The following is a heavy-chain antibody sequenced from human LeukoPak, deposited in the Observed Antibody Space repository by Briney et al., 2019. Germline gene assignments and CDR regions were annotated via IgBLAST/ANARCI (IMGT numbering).Heavy chain of an antibody. V-gene: IGHV4-4*07. J-gene: IGHJ4*02. D-gene: IGHD3-10*01. CDR1: GGSISSYY. CDR3: ARDRYYYGSGSYYGTDY. CDR2: IYTSGST. Sequence: SETLSLTCTVSGGSISSYYWSWIRQPAGKGLEWIGRIYTSGSTNYNPSLKSRVTMSVDTSKNQFSLKLSSVTAADTAVYYCARDRYYYGSGSYYGTDYWGQGTLVTVSS.